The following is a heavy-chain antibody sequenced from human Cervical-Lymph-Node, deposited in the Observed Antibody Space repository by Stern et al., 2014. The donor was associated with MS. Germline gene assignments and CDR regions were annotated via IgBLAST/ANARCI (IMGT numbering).Heavy chain of an antibody. CDR3: ARHQPAATFAMDV. Sequence: EVQLVESGAEVKKPGESLKISCKGSGYNFGDYWIGWVRQKPGKGLEWMGPFFHADSDSRYSPSFEGQVTISADESISTASLQSSSLKASDTGIYYCARHQPAATFAMDVWGQGTTVIVSS. CDR2: FFHADSDS. D-gene: IGHD2-2*01. J-gene: IGHJ6*02. CDR1: GYNFGDYW. V-gene: IGHV5-51*01.